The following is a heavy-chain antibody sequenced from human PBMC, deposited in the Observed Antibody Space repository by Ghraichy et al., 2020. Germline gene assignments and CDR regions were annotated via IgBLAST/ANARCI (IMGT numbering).Heavy chain of an antibody. D-gene: IGHD6-13*01. CDR2: IKQDGGEK. CDR3: AREKQPGGAAAGTGY. CDR1: GFTFGSYW. J-gene: IGHJ4*02. Sequence: GGSLRLSCEASGFTFGSYWMNWVRQAPGKGLEWVANIKQDGGEKYYVDSVNGRFTISRDNAKNSLYLRMNSLRVEDTAVYYCAREKQPGGAAAGTGYWGQGTLVTVSS. V-gene: IGHV3-7*01.